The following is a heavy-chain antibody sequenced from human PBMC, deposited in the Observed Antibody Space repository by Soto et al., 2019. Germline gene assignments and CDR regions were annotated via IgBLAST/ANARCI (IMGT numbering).Heavy chain of an antibody. J-gene: IGHJ4*02. CDR1: GYPFTTYY. CDR3: ATDDYGIFPY. Sequence: HVQLVQSGTEVKKPGASVRVSCMVSGYPFTTYYIHWVRQAPGQGLEWMGWIDPRSGGTVYEQKFQSRVTMTRDTSISTVYMELSGLTSDDTALYYCATDDYGIFPYWGQRSLVTVSS. V-gene: IGHV1-2*02. D-gene: IGHD3-10*01. CDR2: IDPRSGGT.